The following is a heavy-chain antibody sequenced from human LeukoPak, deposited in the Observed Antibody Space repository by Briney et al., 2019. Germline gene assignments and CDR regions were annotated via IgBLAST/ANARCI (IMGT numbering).Heavy chain of an antibody. CDR1: GGSISSGSYY. CDR2: IYYSVST. J-gene: IGHJ4*02. CDR3: ARGKNNWNYPLFDY. D-gene: IGHD1-7*01. V-gene: IGHV4-39*07. Sequence: SETLSLTCTVSGGSISSGSYYWGWIRQPPGKGLEWIGSIYYSVSTYYNPSLKSRVTISVDTSKNQFSLKLSSVTAADTAVYSCARGKNNWNYPLFDYWGQGTLVTVSS.